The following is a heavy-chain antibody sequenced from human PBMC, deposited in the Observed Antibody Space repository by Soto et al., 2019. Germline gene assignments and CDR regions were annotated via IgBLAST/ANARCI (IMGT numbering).Heavy chain of an antibody. CDR1: GFTFSSYA. V-gene: IGHV3-23*01. D-gene: IGHD6-6*01. Sequence: GGSLSLSCAASGFTFSSYAMSWVRQAPGKGLEWVSAISGSGGSTYYADSVKGRFTISRDNSKNTLYLQMNSLRAEDTAVYYCAKDREQLVRYYGMDVWGQGTTVTVSS. CDR3: AKDREQLVRYYGMDV. CDR2: ISGSGGST. J-gene: IGHJ6*02.